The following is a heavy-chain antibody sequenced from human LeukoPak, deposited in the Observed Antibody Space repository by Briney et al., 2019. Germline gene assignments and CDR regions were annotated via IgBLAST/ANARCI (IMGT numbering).Heavy chain of an antibody. V-gene: IGHV3-30-3*01. CDR1: GFTFSSYA. Sequence: GGSLRLSCAASGFTFSSYAMHWVRQAPGKGLEWVAVISYDGSNKYYADSVKGRFTISRDNSKNTLYLQMNSLRAEDTAVYYCAGTVVTAIGFDYWGQGTLVTVSS. CDR2: ISYDGSNK. CDR3: AGTVVTAIGFDY. D-gene: IGHD2-21*02. J-gene: IGHJ4*02.